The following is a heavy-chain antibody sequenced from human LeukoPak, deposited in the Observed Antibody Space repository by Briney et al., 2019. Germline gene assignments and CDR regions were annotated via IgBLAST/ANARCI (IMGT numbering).Heavy chain of an antibody. CDR3: ARDKQHSYGRYFDH. J-gene: IGHJ4*02. CDR2: MQSNGNS. D-gene: IGHD3-16*01. CDR1: GDSISTYH. Sequence: SETLSLTCTVYGDSISTYHWNWIRKPPGKGLEWIGYMQSNGNSKYNPSLRSRVTIFIDTSKSQVALILGSVTAADTAVYYCARDKQHSYGRYFDHWGQGALVTVSS. V-gene: IGHV4-59*01.